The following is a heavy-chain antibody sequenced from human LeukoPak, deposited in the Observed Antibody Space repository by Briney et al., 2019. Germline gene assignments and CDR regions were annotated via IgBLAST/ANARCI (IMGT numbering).Heavy chain of an antibody. CDR3: ARSNYDFWRNGLDV. CDR2: INHSGST. Sequence: SETLSLTCAVYGGSFSGYYWNWIRQPPGEGLEWIGEINHSGSTNYNPSLKSRVTISVDTSKNQFSLKLSSVTAADTAVYYCARSNYDFWRNGLDVWGQGTTVTVSS. V-gene: IGHV4-34*01. D-gene: IGHD3-3*01. J-gene: IGHJ6*02. CDR1: GGSFSGYY.